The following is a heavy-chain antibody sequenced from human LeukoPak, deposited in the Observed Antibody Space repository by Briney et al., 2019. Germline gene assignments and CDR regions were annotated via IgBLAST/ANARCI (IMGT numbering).Heavy chain of an antibody. CDR1: GYTFTGYY. Sequence: ASVKVSCKASGYTFTGYYMHWVRQAPGQGLEWMGWINPNSGGTNYAQKFQGRVTMTRGTSISTAYMELSRLRSDDTAVYYCAGWLGTKYYFDYWGQGTLVTVSS. V-gene: IGHV1-2*02. D-gene: IGHD6-19*01. CDR3: AGWLGTKYYFDY. CDR2: INPNSGGT. J-gene: IGHJ4*02.